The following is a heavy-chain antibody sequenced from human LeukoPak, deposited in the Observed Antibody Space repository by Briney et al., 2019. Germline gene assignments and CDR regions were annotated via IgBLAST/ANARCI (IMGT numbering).Heavy chain of an antibody. J-gene: IGHJ4*02. D-gene: IGHD5-18*01. CDR3: ARDLGSYGFPKPYYFDY. Sequence: GASVKVSCKASGYTFTGYYIHWVRRAPGQGLEWMGWINPNSGGTNYAQKFQGRVTMTRDTSISTAYMELSSLRSDDTAVYYCARDLGSYGFPKPYYFDYWGQGTLVTVSS. V-gene: IGHV1-2*02. CDR1: GYTFTGYY. CDR2: INPNSGGT.